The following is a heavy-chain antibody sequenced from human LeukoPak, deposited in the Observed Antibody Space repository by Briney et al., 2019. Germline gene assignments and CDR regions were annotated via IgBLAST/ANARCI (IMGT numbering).Heavy chain of an antibody. Sequence: GGSLRLSYAASGFTFSSYGMHWVRQAPGKGLEWVAVISYDGSNKHYADSVKGRFTISRDNSKNTLYLQMNSLRAEDTAVYYCAKNGWYSFDYWGQGTLVTVSS. J-gene: IGHJ4*02. CDR2: ISYDGSNK. V-gene: IGHV3-30*18. CDR1: GFTFSSYG. CDR3: AKNGWYSFDY. D-gene: IGHD6-19*01.